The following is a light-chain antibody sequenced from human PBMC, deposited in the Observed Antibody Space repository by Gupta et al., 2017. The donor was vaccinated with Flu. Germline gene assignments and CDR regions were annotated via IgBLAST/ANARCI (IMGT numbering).Light chain of an antibody. V-gene: IGKV1-39*01. Sequence: DIQMTQSPSSLSASVGDRVTITCRASQSINNDLNWYQQKSGEAPKLLIYAATSLQRGVSPRFSGAGYGTALTLTILSPEPEAFANYYCQQRYSYLCSFGQGTKLDIK. CDR2: AAT. CDR3: QQRYSYLCS. CDR1: QSINND. J-gene: IGKJ2*04.